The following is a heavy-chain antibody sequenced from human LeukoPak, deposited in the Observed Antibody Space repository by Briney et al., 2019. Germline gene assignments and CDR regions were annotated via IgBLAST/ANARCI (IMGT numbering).Heavy chain of an antibody. Sequence: ASVKVSCKASGYTFTGYYMHWVRQAPGQGLEWMGWINPNSGGTNYAQKFQGRVTMTRDTSISTAYMELRSLRPEDTAVYFCARGSHYYDSSGYNYVNSFDIWGQGTMVTVSS. V-gene: IGHV1-2*02. CDR1: GYTFTGYY. CDR2: INPNSGGT. J-gene: IGHJ3*02. CDR3: ARGSHYYDSSGYNYVNSFDI. D-gene: IGHD3-22*01.